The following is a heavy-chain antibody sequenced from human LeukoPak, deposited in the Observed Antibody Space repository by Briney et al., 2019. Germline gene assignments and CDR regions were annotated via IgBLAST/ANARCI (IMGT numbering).Heavy chain of an antibody. Sequence: PSDTLSLTCTVAGGSISGYYWSWIRQPPGTGLEYIGFLFYGGTTKYSPSLKSRPTIPVDTSKNQFSLTLTSVTAADTALYYCARGRYYYDSSGYYYDNWFDPWGQGTLVTVSS. V-gene: IGHV4-59*07. D-gene: IGHD3-22*01. J-gene: IGHJ5*02. CDR3: ARGRYYYDSSGYYYDNWFDP. CDR2: LFYGGTT. CDR1: GGSISGYY.